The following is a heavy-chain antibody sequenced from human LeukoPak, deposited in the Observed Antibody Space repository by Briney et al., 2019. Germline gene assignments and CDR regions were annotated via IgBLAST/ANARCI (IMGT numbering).Heavy chain of an antibody. CDR1: GGTFSSYA. V-gene: IGHV1-69*13. Sequence: ASVKVSCKASGGTFSSYAISWVRQAHGQGLEWMGGIIPIFGTANYAQKFQGRVTITADESTSTAYMELSSLRSEDTAVYYCARDSYGNDAFDIWGQGTMVTVSS. D-gene: IGHD5-18*01. CDR2: IIPIFGTA. CDR3: ARDSYGNDAFDI. J-gene: IGHJ3*02.